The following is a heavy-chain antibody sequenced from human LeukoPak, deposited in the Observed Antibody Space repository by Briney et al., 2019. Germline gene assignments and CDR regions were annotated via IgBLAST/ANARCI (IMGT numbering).Heavy chain of an antibody. V-gene: IGHV3-23*01. CDR3: AKEGYSGSWNADFDY. CDR1: RFTFSSYA. D-gene: IGHD6-13*01. Sequence: PGGSPRLSCAASRFTFSSYAMSWVRQAPGKGLEWVSAISGSGGIAYYADSVKGRFTISRDNSKNTLYLQMNSLRAEDTAVYYCAKEGYSGSWNADFDYWGQGTLVIVSS. CDR2: ISGSGGIA. J-gene: IGHJ4*02.